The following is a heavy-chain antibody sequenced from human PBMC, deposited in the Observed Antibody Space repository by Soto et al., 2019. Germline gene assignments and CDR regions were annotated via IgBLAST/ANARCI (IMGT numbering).Heavy chain of an antibody. V-gene: IGHV5-51*01. CDR1: GYSFTSYW. J-gene: IGHJ6*02. CDR3: ARTAAAGKYYYGMDV. D-gene: IGHD6-13*01. CDR2: IYPGDSDT. Sequence: GESLKISCKGSGYSFTSYWIGWVRQMPGKGLECMGIIYPGDSDTRYSPSFQGRVTISADKSISTAYLQWSGLKASGTAMYYCARTAAAGKYYYGMDVWGQGTTVTVSS.